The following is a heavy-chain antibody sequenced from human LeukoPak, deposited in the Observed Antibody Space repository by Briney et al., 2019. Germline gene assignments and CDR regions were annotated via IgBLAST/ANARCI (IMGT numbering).Heavy chain of an antibody. Sequence: SETLSLTCAVYGGSFSGYYWSWIRQPPGKGLEWIGEINHSGSTNYNPSLKSRVTISVDTSKNQFSLKLSSVTAADTAVYYCARRASMISRNWFDPWGQGTLVTVSS. CDR3: ARRASMISRNWFDP. CDR1: GGSFSGYY. V-gene: IGHV4-34*01. J-gene: IGHJ5*02. CDR2: INHSGST. D-gene: IGHD3-22*01.